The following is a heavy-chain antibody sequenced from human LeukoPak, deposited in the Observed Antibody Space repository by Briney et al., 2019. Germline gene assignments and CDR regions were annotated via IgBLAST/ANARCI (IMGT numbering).Heavy chain of an antibody. V-gene: IGHV3-23*01. CDR1: GLTLGNYA. D-gene: IGHD3-22*01. Sequence: PGGSLRLSCAASGLTLGNYAMSWVRQAPGKGLEGVSTISGSGGSTYYADAVKGRFTISRDNSKNTLYLQMNSLRADDTDVYFCAKGSRNGYADASGYVDYRGQGTLVTVSS. CDR3: AKGSRNGYADASGYVDY. CDR2: ISGSGGST. J-gene: IGHJ4*02.